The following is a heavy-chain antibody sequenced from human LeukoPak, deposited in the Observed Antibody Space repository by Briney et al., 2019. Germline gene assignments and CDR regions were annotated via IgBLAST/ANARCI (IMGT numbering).Heavy chain of an antibody. J-gene: IGHJ4*02. CDR3: ASDRAYSQFDY. D-gene: IGHD2-15*01. CDR1: GFTFSTYW. V-gene: IGHV3-7*01. Sequence: GGSLRLSCAASGFTFSTYWMDWVRQAPGKGLEWVASIKEDGSDTNYVGSLRGRFTVSRDNTKNSLYLQMNSLRADDTAVYYCASDRAYSQFDYWGQGTLVTVSS. CDR2: IKEDGSDT.